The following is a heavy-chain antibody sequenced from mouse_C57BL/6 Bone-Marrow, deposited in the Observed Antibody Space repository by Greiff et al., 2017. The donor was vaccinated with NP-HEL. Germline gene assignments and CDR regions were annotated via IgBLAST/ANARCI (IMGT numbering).Heavy chain of an antibody. Sequence: EVKLMESGAGLVKPGGSLKLSCAASGFTFSSYAMSWVRQTPEKRLEWVAYISSGGDYIYYADTVKGRFTISRDNARNTLYLQMSSLKSEDTAMYYCTRDVTTMDYWGQGTSVTVSS. D-gene: IGHD2-12*01. J-gene: IGHJ4*01. CDR3: TRDVTTMDY. CDR1: GFTFSSYA. CDR2: ISSGGDYI. V-gene: IGHV5-9-1*02.